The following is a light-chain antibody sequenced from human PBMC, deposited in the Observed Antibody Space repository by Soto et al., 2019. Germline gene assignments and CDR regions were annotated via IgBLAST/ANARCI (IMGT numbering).Light chain of an antibody. Sequence: QAVVTQSPSASASLGASVKLTCTLSSGPSSYAIAWHQQQPEKGPRYLMKLNSDGSHSKGDGIPDRFSGSSSGAERYLTISSLQSEDEADYYCQTWGTGIPWVFGGGTKLTVL. J-gene: IGLJ3*02. CDR2: LNSDGSH. V-gene: IGLV4-69*01. CDR1: SGPSSYA. CDR3: QTWGTGIPWV.